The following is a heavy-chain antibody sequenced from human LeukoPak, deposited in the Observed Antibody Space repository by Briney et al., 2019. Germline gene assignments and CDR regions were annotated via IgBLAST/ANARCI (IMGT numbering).Heavy chain of an antibody. J-gene: IGHJ6*03. D-gene: IGHD2-21*02. Sequence: ASVKVSCKASGYTFTGYYIHWVRQAPGQGREWMGWINPNNGDTSFAQKFQGRVTMTRDTSISTVYMELSRLRSDDTAVYYCARSEKAYCGGVCDNYHMDVWGEGTTVTVSS. CDR2: INPNNGDT. V-gene: IGHV1-2*02. CDR1: GYTFTGYY. CDR3: ARSEKAYCGGVCDNYHMDV.